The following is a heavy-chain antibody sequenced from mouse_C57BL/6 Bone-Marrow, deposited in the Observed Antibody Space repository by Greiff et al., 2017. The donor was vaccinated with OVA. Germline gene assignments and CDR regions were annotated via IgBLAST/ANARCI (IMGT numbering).Heavy chain of an antibody. V-gene: IGHV14-2*01. CDR3: ASRTVVAHYAMDY. Sequence: EVKLMESGAELVKPGASVKLSCTASGFNIKDYYMHWVKQRTEQGLEWIGRIDPEDGETKYAPKFPGKATITADTSSNTAYLQLSSLTSEDTAVYYCASRTVVAHYAMDYWGQGTSVTVSS. J-gene: IGHJ4*01. CDR2: IDPEDGET. D-gene: IGHD1-1*01. CDR1: GFNIKDYY.